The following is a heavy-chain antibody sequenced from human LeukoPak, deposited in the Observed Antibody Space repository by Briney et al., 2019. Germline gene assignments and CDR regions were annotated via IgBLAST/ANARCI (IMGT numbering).Heavy chain of an antibody. CDR2: IYYTGSP. J-gene: IGHJ4*02. CDR3: ARMGFNWNYVIDY. Sequence: PSETLSLTCTVSGGSISNSYWSWIRQPPGKGLEWIGYIYYTGSPNYNPSLKSRVTMSVDTSKNQFSLKLSSVTAADTAVYYCARMGFNWNYVIDYWGRGTLVTVSS. V-gene: IGHV4-59*01. D-gene: IGHD1-7*01. CDR1: GGSISNSY.